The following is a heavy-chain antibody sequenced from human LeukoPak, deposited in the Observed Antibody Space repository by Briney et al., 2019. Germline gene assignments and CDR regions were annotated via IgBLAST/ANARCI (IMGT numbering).Heavy chain of an antibody. D-gene: IGHD3-10*01. CDR3: ARDSESGDLRLQH. Sequence: GGSLRLSCAASGFTFSRYEMNWVRQAPGKGLDWVSYISSSGSTMYYADSVKGRFTISRDNSKNTLYLQMGGLRAEDMGVYYCARDSESGDLRLQHWGQGTLVTVSS. J-gene: IGHJ1*01. CDR1: GFTFSRYE. V-gene: IGHV3-48*03. CDR2: ISSSGSTM.